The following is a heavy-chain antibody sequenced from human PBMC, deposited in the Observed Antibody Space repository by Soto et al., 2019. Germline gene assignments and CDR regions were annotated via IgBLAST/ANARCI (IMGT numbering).Heavy chain of an antibody. CDR2: INPNGGNT. CDR1: GYTFTSYG. D-gene: IGHD1-26*01. CDR3: ARESGGATATLDYYYFYMDV. V-gene: IGHV1-2*02. Sequence: ASVKVSCKASGYTFTSYGISWVRQAPGQGLEWMGWINPNGGNTKYAQKFQGRVTVTRDTSIRTVYMELSSLRSDDTAVYYCARESGGATATLDYYYFYMDVWGKGTTVTVSS. J-gene: IGHJ6*03.